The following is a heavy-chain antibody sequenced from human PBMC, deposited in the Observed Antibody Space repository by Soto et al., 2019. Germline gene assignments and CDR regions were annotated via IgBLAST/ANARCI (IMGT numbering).Heavy chain of an antibody. V-gene: IGHV4-30-2*01. CDR3: ASYHFYNIGYQADY. CDR1: GGSISSGGYS. D-gene: IGHD3-22*01. J-gene: IGHJ4*02. CDR2: IYHSGST. Sequence: SETLSLTCAVSGGSISSGGYSWSWIRQPPGKGLEWIGYIYHSGSTYYNPSFQGQVTISADKSISTAYLQWSSLKPSDSAMYYCASYHFYNIGYQADYWGPRTLVTAPQ.